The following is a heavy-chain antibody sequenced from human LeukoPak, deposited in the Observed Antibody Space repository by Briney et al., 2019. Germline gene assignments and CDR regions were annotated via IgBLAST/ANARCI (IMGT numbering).Heavy chain of an antibody. J-gene: IGHJ4*02. CDR1: GGTFSSYA. CDR2: IIPIFGMA. D-gene: IGHD6-25*01. CDR3: ARESRSGYDWDY. V-gene: IGHV1-69*04. Sequence: SVKVSCKASGGTFSSYAISWVRQAPGQGLEWMGRIIPIFGMANYAQKFQGRVTITADKSTSTAYMELSSLRSEDTAVYYCARESRSGYDWDYWGQGTLVTVSS.